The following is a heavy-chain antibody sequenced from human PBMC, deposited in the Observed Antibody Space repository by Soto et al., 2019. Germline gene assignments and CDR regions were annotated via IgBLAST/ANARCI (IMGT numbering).Heavy chain of an antibody. CDR1: GGTFSNYA. J-gene: IGHJ5*02. D-gene: IGHD5-12*01. V-gene: IGHV1-69*12. Sequence: QVQLVQSGAEVKKPGSSVKVSCKASGGTFSNYAITWVRQAPGQGLEWLGRIIPIYGSANYAQKFQGRVTITADASTTTASMELSSLRSDDTAVYSCAKDGGTVGYFGNWFDPFGQATLVTLSS. CDR2: IIPIYGSA. CDR3: AKDGGTVGYFGNWFDP.